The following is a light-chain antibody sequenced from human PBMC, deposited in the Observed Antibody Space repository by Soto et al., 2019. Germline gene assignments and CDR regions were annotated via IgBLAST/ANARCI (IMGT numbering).Light chain of an antibody. CDR3: QHYNDRPPWT. CDR2: GAS. V-gene: IGKV3-15*01. J-gene: IGKJ1*01. Sequence: EIVMTQSPATLSVSPGERATLSCRASQSINTNLAWFQQKPGRAPRLLIFGASTRATDIPARFSGSGSGTEFTLTISTLQSEDFAVYYCQHYNDRPPWTFGQGTKVDIK. CDR1: QSINTN.